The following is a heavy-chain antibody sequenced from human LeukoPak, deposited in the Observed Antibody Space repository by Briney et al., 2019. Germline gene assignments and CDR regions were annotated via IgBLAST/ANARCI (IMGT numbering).Heavy chain of an antibody. CDR3: AKESEEEQLLGEAMFDH. CDR1: GFTFSSYS. CDR2: ISSSSSII. Sequence: GGSLRLSCAASGFTFSSYSMNWVRQAPGKGLEWVSYISSSSSIIYYADSVKGRFTISRDNSKNALYLQMNSLTSDDTALYSCAKESEEEQLLGEAMFDHWGRGTLLTVSS. D-gene: IGHD1-26*01. J-gene: IGHJ2*01. V-gene: IGHV3-48*04.